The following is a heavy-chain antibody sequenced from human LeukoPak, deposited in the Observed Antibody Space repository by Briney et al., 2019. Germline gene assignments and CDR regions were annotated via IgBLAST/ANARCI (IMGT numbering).Heavy chain of an antibody. CDR1: GGSFSGYY. V-gene: IGHV4-34*01. CDR2: INHSGST. D-gene: IGHD6-13*01. J-gene: IGHJ4*02. Sequence: PSETLSLTCAVYGGSFSGYYWSWIRQPPGKGLEWIGEINHSGSTNYNPSLKSRVTISVDTSKDQFSLKLSSVTAADTAVYYCASSSSLKEWGQGTLATVSS. CDR3: ASSSSLKE.